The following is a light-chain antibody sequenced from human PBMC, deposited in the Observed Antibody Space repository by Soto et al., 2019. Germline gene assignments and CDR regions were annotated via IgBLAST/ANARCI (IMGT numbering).Light chain of an antibody. Sequence: DIVLTQSPGTLTLSPGERATLSCRASQSISNYLAWFQQRPGQAPRLLIYDTSKRATGVPARFSGSGSGTDFSLTISSLEPEDFAVYYCQQRSSWPFFGQGTKLEI. V-gene: IGKV3-11*01. CDR1: QSISNY. CDR2: DTS. CDR3: QQRSSWPF. J-gene: IGKJ2*01.